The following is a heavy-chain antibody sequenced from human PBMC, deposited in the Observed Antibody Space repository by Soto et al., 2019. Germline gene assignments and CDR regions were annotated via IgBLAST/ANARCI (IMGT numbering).Heavy chain of an antibody. CDR2: ISYDGSNK. CDR1: GFTFSSYA. D-gene: IGHD4-17*01. V-gene: IGHV3-30-3*01. Sequence: GGSLRLSCAASGFTFSSYAMHWVRQAPGKGLEWVAVISYDGSNKYYADSVKGRFTISRDNSKNTLYLQMNSLRAEDTAVYYCARDYGDNSLFDYWGQGTLVAVSS. J-gene: IGHJ4*02. CDR3: ARDYGDNSLFDY.